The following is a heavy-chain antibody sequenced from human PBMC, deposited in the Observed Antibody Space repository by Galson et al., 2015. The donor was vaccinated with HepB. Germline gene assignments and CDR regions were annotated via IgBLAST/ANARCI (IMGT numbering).Heavy chain of an antibody. CDR3: ARSHGVSMIVVAIRGDAFDI. J-gene: IGHJ3*02. CDR1: GFSFSSYA. CDR2: ISYDGSNR. Sequence: LRLSCAASGFSFSSYAMHWVRQAPGKGLEWVAVISYDGSNRYYADSVKGRFTISRDNPKNTLYLQMNSLRAEDTAVYYCARSHGVSMIVVAIRGDAFDIWGQGTMVTVST. V-gene: IGHV3-30*04. D-gene: IGHD3-22*01.